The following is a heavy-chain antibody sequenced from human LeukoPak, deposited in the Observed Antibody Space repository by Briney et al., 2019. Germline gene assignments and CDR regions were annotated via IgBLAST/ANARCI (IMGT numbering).Heavy chain of an antibody. CDR3: AKWYCSTTSCYYDY. D-gene: IGHD2-2*01. CDR1: GFTVSNNY. CDR2: IYSGGDT. V-gene: IGHV3-53*01. J-gene: IGHJ4*02. Sequence: GGSLRPSCAASGFTVSNNYMSWVRQAPGKGLEWVSFIYSGGDTKYADSVRGRFTISRDSSKNTVFLQMNSLRAEDTAVYFCAKWYCSTTSCYYDYWGQGTLVTVSS.